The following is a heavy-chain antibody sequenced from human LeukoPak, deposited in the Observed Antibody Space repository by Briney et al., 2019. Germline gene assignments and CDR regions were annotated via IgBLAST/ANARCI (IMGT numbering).Heavy chain of an antibody. V-gene: IGHV3-43*02. D-gene: IGHD6-19*01. CDR2: ISGDGGST. CDR1: GFIFDDYA. Sequence: GRSLRLSCAAPGFIFDDYAIHWVRQAPGKGLEWVSLISGDGGSTFYADSVKGRFTISRDNSKNSLYLQMSSLRSEDTALYYCARESERSGWYDYWGQGTLVTVSS. J-gene: IGHJ4*02. CDR3: ARESERSGWYDY.